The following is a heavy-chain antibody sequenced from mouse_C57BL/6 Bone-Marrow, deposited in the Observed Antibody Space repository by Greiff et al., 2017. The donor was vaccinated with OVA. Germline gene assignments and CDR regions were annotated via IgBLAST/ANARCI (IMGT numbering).Heavy chain of an antibody. CDR1: GFNIKDDY. J-gene: IGHJ4*01. Sequence: EVKLVESGAELVRPGASVKLSCTASGFNIKDDYMHWVKQRPEQGLEWIGWIDPENGDTEYASKFQGKATITADSSSNTAYLQLSSLTSEDTAVYYCTTFMDYWGQGTSVTVSS. CDR3: TTFMDY. CDR2: IDPENGDT. V-gene: IGHV14-4*01.